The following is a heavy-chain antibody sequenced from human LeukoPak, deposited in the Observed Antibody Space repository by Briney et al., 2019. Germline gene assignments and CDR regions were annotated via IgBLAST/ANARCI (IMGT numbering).Heavy chain of an antibody. V-gene: IGHV1-69*13. CDR3: ARDYYGSGSYYKPFDY. CDR1: GGTFSSYA. CDR2: IIPIFGIA. D-gene: IGHD3-10*01. J-gene: IGHJ4*02. Sequence: ASVKVSCKASGGTFSSYAISWVRQAPGQGLEWMGGIIPIFGIANYAQKFQGRVTITADESTSTAYMELSSLRSEDTAVYYCARDYYGSGSYYKPFDYWGQGTLVTVSS.